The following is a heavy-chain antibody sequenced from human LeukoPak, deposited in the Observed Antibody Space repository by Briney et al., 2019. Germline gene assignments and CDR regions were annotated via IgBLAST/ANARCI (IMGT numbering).Heavy chain of an antibody. D-gene: IGHD3-10*01. CDR3: ARDLGPGRAYWFDP. CDR1: GDSLSSNSGG. CDR2: TCYRSRWYS. V-gene: IGHV6-1*01. J-gene: IGHJ5*02. Sequence: SQTLSLTCVLSGDSLSSNSGGWNWIRQSPSRGLEWLGRTCYRSRWYSDYAISVESRLTINPDTSKNQFSLQLNSVTPEDTAIYYCARDLGPGRAYWFDPWGQGTQVTVSS.